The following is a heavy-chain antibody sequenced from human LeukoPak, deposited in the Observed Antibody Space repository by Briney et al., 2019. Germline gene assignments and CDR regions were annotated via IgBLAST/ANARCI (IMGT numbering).Heavy chain of an antibody. Sequence: ASVTVSCKASGYTFTGYYMHWVRQAPGQGLEWMGWINPNSGGTNYAQKFQGRVTMTRDTSISTAYMELSRLRSDDAAVYYCARRCSGGSCSDDYWGQGTLVTVSS. V-gene: IGHV1-2*02. CDR3: ARRCSGGSCSDDY. J-gene: IGHJ4*02. CDR1: GYTFTGYY. D-gene: IGHD2-15*01. CDR2: INPNSGGT.